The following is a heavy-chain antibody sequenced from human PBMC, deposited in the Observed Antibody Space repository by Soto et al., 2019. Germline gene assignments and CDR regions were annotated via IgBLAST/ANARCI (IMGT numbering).Heavy chain of an antibody. J-gene: IGHJ6*03. CDR3: AKYIHYSSSSWWSLQHYYYYYYMDV. V-gene: IGHV3-7*01. Sequence: HPGGSLRLSCAASGFTFSSYWMSWVRQAPGKGLEWVANIKQDGSEKYYVDSVKGRFTISRDNAKNSLYQQMNSLRAEDTAVYYCAKYIHYSSSSWWSLQHYYYYYYMDVWGKGTTVTVSS. CDR2: IKQDGSEK. CDR1: GFTFSSYW. D-gene: IGHD6-6*01.